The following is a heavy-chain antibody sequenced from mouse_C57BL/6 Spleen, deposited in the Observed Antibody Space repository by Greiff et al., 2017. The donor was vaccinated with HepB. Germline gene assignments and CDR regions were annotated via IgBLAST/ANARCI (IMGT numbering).Heavy chain of an antibody. D-gene: IGHD2-5*01. V-gene: IGHV1-69*01. J-gene: IGHJ3*01. Sequence: VQLQQSGAELVMPGASVKLSCKASGYTFTSYWMHWVKQRPGQGLEWIGEIDPSDSYTNYNQKFKGKSTLTVDKSSSTAYMQLSSLTSEDSAVYYCARGESNYEAWFAYWGQGTLVTVSA. CDR1: GYTFTSYW. CDR2: IDPSDSYT. CDR3: ARGESNYEAWFAY.